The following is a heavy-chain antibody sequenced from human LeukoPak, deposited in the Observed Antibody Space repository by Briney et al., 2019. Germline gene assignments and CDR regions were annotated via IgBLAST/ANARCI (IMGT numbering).Heavy chain of an antibody. J-gene: IGHJ4*02. CDR3: ARSVWGSYRLFDY. CDR2: IIPIFGTA. D-gene: IGHD3-16*02. CDR1: GGTFSSYA. V-gene: IGHV1-69*05. Sequence: SVKVSCKASGGTFSSYAISWVRQAPGQGLEWMGRIIPIFGTANYAQKFQGRVTITTDESTSTAYMELSSLRSEDTAVYYCARSVWGSYRLFDYWGQGTLVTVSS.